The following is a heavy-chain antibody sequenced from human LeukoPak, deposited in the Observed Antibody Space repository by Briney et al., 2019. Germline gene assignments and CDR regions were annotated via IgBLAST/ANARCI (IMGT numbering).Heavy chain of an antibody. CDR1: GYTFTSYG. V-gene: IGHV1-18*01. J-gene: IGHJ4*02. Sequence: ASVKVSCKASGYTFTSYGISWVRQAPGQGLELMGRISAYNGNTNYAQKLQGRVTMTTDTSTSTAYMELRSLRSDDTAVYYCAREGATGTTFYYWGQGTLVTVSS. CDR3: AREGATGTTFYY. D-gene: IGHD1-7*01. CDR2: ISAYNGNT.